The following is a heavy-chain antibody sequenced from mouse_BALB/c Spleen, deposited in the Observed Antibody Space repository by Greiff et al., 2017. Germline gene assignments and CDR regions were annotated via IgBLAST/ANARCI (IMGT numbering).Heavy chain of an antibody. Sequence: EVQVVESGGGLVKPGGSLKLSCAASGFTFSSYAMSWVRQTPEKRLEWVATISSGGSYTYYPDSVKGRFTISRDNAKNTLYLQLSSLRSDDTAIYYCTRVYCDALDYWGQGTSVTVSS. CDR2: ISSGGSYT. V-gene: IGHV5-9-3*01. D-gene: IGHD1-1*01. J-gene: IGHJ4*01. CDR1: GFTFSSYA. CDR3: TRVYCDALDY.